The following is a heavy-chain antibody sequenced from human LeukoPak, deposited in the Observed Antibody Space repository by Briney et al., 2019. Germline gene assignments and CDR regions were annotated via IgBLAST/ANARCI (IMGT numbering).Heavy chain of an antibody. V-gene: IGHV1-2*02. J-gene: IGHJ4*02. CDR1: GYTFTGYY. D-gene: IGHD3-10*01. CDR3: ARDFGSAYYGSGSYLDY. Sequence: ASVKVSCKASGYTFTGYYMHWVRQAPGQGLEWMGWINPNSGGTNYAQKLQGRVTMTRDTSISTAYMELSRLRSDGTAVYYCARDFGSAYYGSGSYLDYWGQGTLVTVSS. CDR2: INPNSGGT.